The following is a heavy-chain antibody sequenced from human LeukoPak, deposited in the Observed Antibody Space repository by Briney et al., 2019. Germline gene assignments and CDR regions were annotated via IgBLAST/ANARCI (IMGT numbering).Heavy chain of an antibody. CDR3: AVTYYYDSSGYYPYYFDY. Sequence: GESLKISCKGSGYSFTNYWIGWVRQMPGKGLEWMGIIHPGDSNTRYSPSFQGQVTISADKSISTAYLQRSSLKASDTAMYYCAVTYYYDSSGYYPYYFDYWGQGTLVTVSS. V-gene: IGHV5-51*01. D-gene: IGHD3-22*01. J-gene: IGHJ4*02. CDR2: IHPGDSNT. CDR1: GYSFTNYW.